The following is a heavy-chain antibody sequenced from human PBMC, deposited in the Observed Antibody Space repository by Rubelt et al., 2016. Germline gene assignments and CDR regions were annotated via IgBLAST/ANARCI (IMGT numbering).Heavy chain of an antibody. CDR3: ARGRRGSSSWLGRDYYGMDV. CDR1: GGSFSGYY. D-gene: IGHD6-13*01. V-gene: IGHV4-34*01. Sequence: QVQLQQWGAGLLKPSETLSLTCAVYGGSFSGYYWSWIRQPPGKGLEWIGELNHSGSTNYNPSLKRRVTISVDPAKNQFSLKLSSVTAADTAVYYCARGRRGSSSWLGRDYYGMDVWGQGTTVTVSS. J-gene: IGHJ6*02. CDR2: LNHSGST.